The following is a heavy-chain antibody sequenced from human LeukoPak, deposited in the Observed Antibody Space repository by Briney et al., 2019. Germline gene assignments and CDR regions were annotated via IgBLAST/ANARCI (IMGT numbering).Heavy chain of an antibody. CDR1: SGSITNYY. J-gene: IGHJ4*02. CDR2: IYHSGST. V-gene: IGHV4-59*04. D-gene: IGHD4-17*01. CDR3: ARDLALRDDYVLGRGDY. Sequence: PSETLSLTCTVSSGSITNYYWNWIRQPPGKGLEWIGSIYHSGSTYCNPSLKSRVTISVDTSKNQFSLKLSSVTAADTAVYYCARDLALRDDYVLGRGDYWGQGTLVTVSS.